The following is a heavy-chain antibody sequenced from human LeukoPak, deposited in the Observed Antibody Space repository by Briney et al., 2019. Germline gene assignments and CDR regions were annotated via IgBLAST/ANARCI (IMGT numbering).Heavy chain of an antibody. J-gene: IGHJ6*03. Sequence: PGGTLRLSCAASGSTFSRYDMSWVRQAPGKGLEWVSAISGSGGRTYYADSVKGRFTISRDNSKNTLYLQMNSLRAEDTAVYNCAKGDFYGSGRDYYYYMDVWGKGTTVTISS. CDR2: ISGSGGRT. CDR3: AKGDFYGSGRDYYYYMDV. CDR1: GSTFSRYD. V-gene: IGHV3-23*01. D-gene: IGHD3-10*01.